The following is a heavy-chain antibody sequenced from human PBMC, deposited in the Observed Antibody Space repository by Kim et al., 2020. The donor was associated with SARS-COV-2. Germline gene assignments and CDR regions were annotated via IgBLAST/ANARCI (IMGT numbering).Heavy chain of an antibody. CDR2: INSDGSRT. J-gene: IGHJ4*02. V-gene: IGHV3-74*01. D-gene: IGHD7-27*01. Sequence: GGSLRLSCAASGFTFSRSWMHWVRQAPGKGLVWVSRINSDGSRTSYADSVKGRFTISRDNAKNTLYLQMNSLRAEDTAVYYCARVGHLGADYWGAQLYYFDYWGQGTLVTVSS. CDR1: GFTFSRSW. CDR3: ARVGHLGADYWGAQLYYFDY.